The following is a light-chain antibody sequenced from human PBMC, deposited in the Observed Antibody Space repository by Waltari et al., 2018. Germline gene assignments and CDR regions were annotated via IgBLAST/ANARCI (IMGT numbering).Light chain of an antibody. CDR1: NLEDSY. CDR3: QAWDRNTYVV. V-gene: IGLV3-1*01. CDR2: QDS. Sequence: SYELTHSPSVSVSPGQTASISCSGDNLEDSYVCWYQQKPGQSPVLVLHQDSKRPSGIPERFSGFNSGNTATLTISETQSMDEADYYCQAWDRNTYVVFGGGTKLTVL. J-gene: IGLJ2*01.